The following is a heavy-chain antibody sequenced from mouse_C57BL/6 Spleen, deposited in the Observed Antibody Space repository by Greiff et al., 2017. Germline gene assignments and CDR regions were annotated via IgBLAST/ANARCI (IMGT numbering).Heavy chain of an antibody. D-gene: IGHD1-1*02. V-gene: IGHV1-64*01. CDR2: IHPNSGST. Sequence: QVQLQQPGAELVKPGASVKLSCKASGYTLTSYWLHWVKPRPGQGLEWIGMIHPNSGSTNDNEKFKSKATLTVDTSSSTTYMQRSSLTSEDSAVYYCARRVVNAMDYWGQGTSVTVSS. CDR3: ARRVVNAMDY. J-gene: IGHJ4*01. CDR1: GYTLTSYW.